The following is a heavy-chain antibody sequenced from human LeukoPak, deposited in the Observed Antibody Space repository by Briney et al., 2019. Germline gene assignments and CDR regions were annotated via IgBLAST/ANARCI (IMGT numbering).Heavy chain of an antibody. CDR3: ARDWNGPDY. J-gene: IGHJ4*02. V-gene: IGHV3-33*01. Sequence: GGSLRLSCAASGFTFSSYGMRRVRQAPGKGLEWVAVIWYDGSNKYYADSVKGRFTISRDNSKNTLYLQMNSLRAEDTAVYYCARDWNGPDYWGQGTLVTVSS. D-gene: IGHD3-3*01. CDR1: GFTFSSYG. CDR2: IWYDGSNK.